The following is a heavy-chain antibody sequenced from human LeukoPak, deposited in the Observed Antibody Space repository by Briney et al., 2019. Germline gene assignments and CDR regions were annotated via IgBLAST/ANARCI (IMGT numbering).Heavy chain of an antibody. D-gene: IGHD6-6*01. J-gene: IGHJ4*02. V-gene: IGHV3-66*02. CDR2: IYNGGTT. CDR1: GVTSNY. Sequence: GGSLRLSCAASGVTSNYMTWVRQAPGKGLEWVSVIYNGGTTYYADSVKGRFTISRDNSKSTLFVYLQMNSLRTDDTALYYCADCGEAARSLAYWGQGALVTVSS. CDR3: ADCGEAARSLAY.